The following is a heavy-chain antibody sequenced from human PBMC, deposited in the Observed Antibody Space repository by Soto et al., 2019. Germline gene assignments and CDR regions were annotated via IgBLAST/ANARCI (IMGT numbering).Heavy chain of an antibody. CDR3: ARSPRELYYYYYMDV. D-gene: IGHD1-26*01. CDR1: GGSISSSSYY. J-gene: IGHJ6*03. CDR2: IYYSGST. V-gene: IGHV4-39*01. Sequence: SETLSLTCTVSGGSISSSSYYWGWIRQPPGKGLEWIGSIYYSGSTYYNPSLKSRVTISVDTSKNQFPLKLSSVTAADTAVYYCARSPRELYYYYYMDVWGKGTTVTVSS.